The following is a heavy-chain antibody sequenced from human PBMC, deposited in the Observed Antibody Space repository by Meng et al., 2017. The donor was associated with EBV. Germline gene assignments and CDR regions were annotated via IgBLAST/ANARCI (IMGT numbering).Heavy chain of an antibody. Sequence: HVRLVRLGVEFKRPGPSGTVSCKTSGGPLRHYAISWVRQAPGQGLEWLGGFLPRLGAPNYAQKFHGRVKITADESTSTHYMDLSSLRSEDTAIYYCASESGRGYTPDYWGQGTLVTVSS. J-gene: IGHJ4*02. D-gene: IGHD3-10*01. CDR2: FLPRLGAP. V-gene: IGHV1-69*01. CDR3: ASESGRGYTPDY. CDR1: GGPLRHYA.